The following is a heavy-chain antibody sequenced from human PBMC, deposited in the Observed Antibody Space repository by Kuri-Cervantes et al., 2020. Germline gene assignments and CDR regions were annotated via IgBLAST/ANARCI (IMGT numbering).Heavy chain of an antibody. CDR1: GGSLTNYY. J-gene: IGHJ6*02. D-gene: IGHD3-3*01. V-gene: IGHV4-4*07. CDR3: ASGVVITWIGYYYGMDV. Sequence: GSLRLSCTVSGGSLTNYYWGWIRQPAGKGLEWIGRIYTSGSTNYNPSLKSRVTISVDTSKNQFSLKLSSVTAADTAVYYCASGVVITWIGYYYGMDVWGQGTTVTVSS. CDR2: IYTSGST.